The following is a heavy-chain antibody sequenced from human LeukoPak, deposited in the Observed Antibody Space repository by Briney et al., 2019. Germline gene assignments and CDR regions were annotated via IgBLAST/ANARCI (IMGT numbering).Heavy chain of an antibody. Sequence: PGGSLRLSCAASGFTFSSYVMHWVRQAPGKGLEWVAIISYDGSNEYYADSVKGRFTISRDNSKNTLYLQMNSLRAADTAVYYCAKDQPPTNWGQGTLVTVSS. CDR3: AKDQPPTN. CDR1: GFTFSSYV. J-gene: IGHJ4*02. V-gene: IGHV3-30*04. D-gene: IGHD5-12*01. CDR2: ISYDGSNE.